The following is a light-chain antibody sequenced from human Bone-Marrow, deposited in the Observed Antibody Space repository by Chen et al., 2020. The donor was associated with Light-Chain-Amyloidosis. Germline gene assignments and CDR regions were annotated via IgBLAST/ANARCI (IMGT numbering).Light chain of an antibody. CDR3: QQYGSSPRT. CDR2: GAS. Sequence: IVLTQSPGTLSLSPGETATLSCRASQNLHNNWVAWYQQRPGQAPRLLIFGASSRASDIPQRCSGSGYGTDFTRTISGLEPEDFAVYYCQQYGSSPRTFGQGTRVEIK. J-gene: IGKJ1*01. CDR1: QNLHNNW. V-gene: IGKV3-20*01.